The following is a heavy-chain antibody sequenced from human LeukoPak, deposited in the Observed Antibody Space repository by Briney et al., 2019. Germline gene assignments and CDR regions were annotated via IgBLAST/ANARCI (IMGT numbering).Heavy chain of an antibody. Sequence: PGGSLRLSCAASGFTFSSYAMSWVRQAPGKGLEWVSAISGSGGSTYYADSVKGRFTISRDNSKNTLYLQMNSLRAEDTAVYYCAKVQDIVVVVAAQNWFDPWGQGTLVTVSS. CDR2: ISGSGGST. D-gene: IGHD2-15*01. V-gene: IGHV3-23*01. J-gene: IGHJ5*02. CDR1: GFTFSSYA. CDR3: AKVQDIVVVVAAQNWFDP.